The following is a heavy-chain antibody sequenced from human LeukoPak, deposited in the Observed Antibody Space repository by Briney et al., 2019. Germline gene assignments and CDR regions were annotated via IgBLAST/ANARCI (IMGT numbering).Heavy chain of an antibody. CDR2: IKRETDGGTI. D-gene: IGHD3-22*01. V-gene: IGHV3-15*01. CDR1: GFTLNNAW. CDR3: TTDRYYDNSELQFQH. J-gene: IGHJ1*01. Sequence: GGSLRLSCAASGFTLNNAWMSWVRQAPGKGLEWLGRIKRETDGGTIDHAAPVKGRFTISRDDSRNTLYLQMDCLKIEDTAVYYCTTDRYYDNSELQFQHWGQGTLVTVSS.